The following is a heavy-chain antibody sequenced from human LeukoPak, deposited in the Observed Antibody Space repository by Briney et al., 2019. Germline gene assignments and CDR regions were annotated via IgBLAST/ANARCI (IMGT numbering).Heavy chain of an antibody. J-gene: IGHJ4*02. CDR2: ISSNSDNT. V-gene: IGHV1-18*01. CDR3: ARDWGSIKVIADY. Sequence: ASVKVSCKATGYTFTSYGISWVRQAPGQGLEWMGWISSNSDNTNYAQKLQGRVTMTTDTSTSTAYMELRSLRSDDTAVYYCARDWGSIKVIADYWGQGTLVTVSS. D-gene: IGHD3-16*01. CDR1: GYTFTSYG.